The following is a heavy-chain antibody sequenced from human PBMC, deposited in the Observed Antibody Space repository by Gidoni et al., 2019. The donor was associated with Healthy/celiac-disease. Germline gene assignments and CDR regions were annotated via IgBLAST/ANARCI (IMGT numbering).Heavy chain of an antibody. CDR3: AXDRAAXSGYYGY. CDR1: GYTFTSYG. CDR2: ISAYNGNT. D-gene: IGHD3-22*01. Sequence: QVQLVQSGAEVKXPGASXKVSCKASGYTFTSYGISWVRQAPGQGLEWMGWISAYNGNTNYAQKLQGRVTMTTDTSTSTXYXELXXLRXDXTAVYYCAXDRAAXSGYYGYWGQXTLVXVSS. J-gene: IGHJ4*02. V-gene: IGHV1-18*01.